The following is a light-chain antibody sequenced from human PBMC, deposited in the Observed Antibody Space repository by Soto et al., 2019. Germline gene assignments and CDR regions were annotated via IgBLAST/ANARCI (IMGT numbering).Light chain of an antibody. CDR2: TAS. CDR3: HHCNPHPWT. J-gene: IGKJ1*01. CDR1: QRISSW. V-gene: IGKV1-5*03. Sequence: DIQMTQSPSTLSASVGDRVTITCRATQRISSWLAWYQQKPGKAPKLLIYTASSLETGVSSRFSGGGSGTDFTLTISSLQPDSFATSFCHHCNPHPWTFGQGTKVEVK.